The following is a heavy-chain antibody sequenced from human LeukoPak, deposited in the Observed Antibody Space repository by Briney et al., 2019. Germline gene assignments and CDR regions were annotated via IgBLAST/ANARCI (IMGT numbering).Heavy chain of an antibody. CDR1: GFTFSSYG. CDR3: AKVGAGYCSSTSCRRSYFDY. Sequence: AGGSLRLSCAASGFTFSSYGMHWVRQAPGKGLEWVAVIWYDGSNKNYADSVKGRFTISRDNSKNTLYLQMNSLRAEDTAVYYCAKVGAGYCSSTSCRRSYFDYWGQGTLVTVSS. D-gene: IGHD2-2*01. CDR2: IWYDGSNK. V-gene: IGHV3-33*06. J-gene: IGHJ4*02.